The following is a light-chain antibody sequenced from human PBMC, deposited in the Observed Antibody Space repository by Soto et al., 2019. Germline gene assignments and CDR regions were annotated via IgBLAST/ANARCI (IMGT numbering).Light chain of an antibody. CDR3: QQYNNYPWA. Sequence: IQLTQSPSTLSASVGDRVTITCRASQSISSWLAWYQQKPGKAPKLLIYQASSLQSGVPSRFSGSGSGTEFSLTISSLQPDDFATYYCQQYNNYPWAFGRGTKVEIK. V-gene: IGKV1-5*03. J-gene: IGKJ1*01. CDR2: QAS. CDR1: QSISSW.